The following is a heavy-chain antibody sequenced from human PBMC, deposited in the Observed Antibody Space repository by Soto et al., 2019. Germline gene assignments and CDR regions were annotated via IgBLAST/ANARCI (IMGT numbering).Heavy chain of an antibody. Sequence: SETLSLTCPVSGGSINSGDYSWTWIRQPPGKGLEWIGYIYHTGTTYYNTSLKSRVTISVDRSKNQFSLKLSSVTAADTAGYYCAGPPRSKAEGGIDYGGRGSLVPFPS. CDR1: GGSINSGDYS. J-gene: IGHJ4*02. D-gene: IGHD3-16*01. CDR2: IYHTGTT. V-gene: IGHV4-30-2*01. CDR3: AGPPRSKAEGGIDY.